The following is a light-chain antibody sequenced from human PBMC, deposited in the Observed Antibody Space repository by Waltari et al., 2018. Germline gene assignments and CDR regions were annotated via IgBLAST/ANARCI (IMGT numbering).Light chain of an antibody. Sequence: QSALTQPASVSGSPGQSITTSCTGTSSTVGGSNYVSWYQQHPGKAPKLMIFHVSDRPSGVSNRFSGSKSGNTASLTISGLQTEDEADYYCSSYTSSYTYVFGTGTKITVL. V-gene: IGLV2-14*03. CDR3: SSYTSSYTYV. CDR2: HVS. J-gene: IGLJ1*01. CDR1: SSTVGGSNY.